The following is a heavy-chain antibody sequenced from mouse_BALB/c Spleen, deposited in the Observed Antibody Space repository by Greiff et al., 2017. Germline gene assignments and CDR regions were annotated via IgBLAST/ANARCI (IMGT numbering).Heavy chain of an antibody. CDR1: GFTFSSYG. V-gene: IGHV5-6-3*01. CDR3: ARSGNYDAMDY. Sequence: DVKLVESGGGLVQPGGSLKLSCAASGFTFSSYGMSWVRQTPDKRLELVATINSNGGSTYYPDSVKGRFTISRDNAKNTLYLQMSSLKSEDTAMYYCARSGNYDAMDYWGQGTSVTVSS. J-gene: IGHJ4*01. D-gene: IGHD2-1*01. CDR2: INSNGGST.